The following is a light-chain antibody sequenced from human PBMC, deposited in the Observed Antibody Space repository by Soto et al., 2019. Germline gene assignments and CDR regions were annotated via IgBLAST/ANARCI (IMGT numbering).Light chain of an antibody. V-gene: IGLV2-14*01. CDR1: STDIGTYNS. CDR3: CSYTTTYPLV. CDR2: EVI. Sequence: QSALTQPASVSGSPGRSITISCTGTSTDIGTYNSVSWYQHHPGKAPKLLIFEVIDRPSGVSDRFSGSKSGNTASLTISSLQFEEEADYYCCSYTTTYPLVFGGGSKLTVL. J-gene: IGLJ3*02.